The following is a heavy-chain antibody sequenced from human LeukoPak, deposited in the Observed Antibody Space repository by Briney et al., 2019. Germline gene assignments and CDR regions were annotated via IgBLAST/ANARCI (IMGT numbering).Heavy chain of an antibody. Sequence: ASVKVSCKASGYTFTSYDINWVRQATGQGLEWMGWMNPNSGNTGYAQKFQGRVTITRNTSISTAYMELCSLRSEDTAVYYCATTVTTTDAFDIWGQGTMVTVSS. CDR1: GYTFTSYD. CDR2: MNPNSGNT. D-gene: IGHD4-11*01. CDR3: ATTVTTTDAFDI. J-gene: IGHJ3*02. V-gene: IGHV1-8*03.